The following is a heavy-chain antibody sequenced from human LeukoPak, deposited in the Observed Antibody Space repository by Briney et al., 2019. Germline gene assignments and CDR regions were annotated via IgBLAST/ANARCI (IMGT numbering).Heavy chain of an antibody. Sequence: GASVKVSCTASGGTFSSYAISWVRQAPGQGLEWMGGIIAIFGTANYEQKFQGRGTITGDESTSTAYMELSSLRSEDTAVYYCARDPPWEPGAVDYWGQGTLVTVSS. D-gene: IGHD1-26*01. J-gene: IGHJ4*02. CDR1: GGTFSSYA. CDR2: IIAIFGTA. CDR3: ARDPPWEPGAVDY. V-gene: IGHV1-69*13.